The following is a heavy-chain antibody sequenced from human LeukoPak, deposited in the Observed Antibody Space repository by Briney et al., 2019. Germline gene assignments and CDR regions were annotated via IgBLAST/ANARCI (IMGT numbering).Heavy chain of an antibody. V-gene: IGHV3-23*01. CDR1: GFTFSSYA. CDR3: AKVTYYDFWSGYYRGSEYYFDY. J-gene: IGHJ4*02. Sequence: GGSLRLSCAASGFTFSSYAMSWVRQAPGKGLEWVSAISGSGGSTYYADSVKGRFTISRDNSKNTLYLQMNSLRAGDTAVYYCAKVTYYDFWSGYYRGSEYYFDYWGQGTLVTVSS. D-gene: IGHD3-3*01. CDR2: ISGSGGST.